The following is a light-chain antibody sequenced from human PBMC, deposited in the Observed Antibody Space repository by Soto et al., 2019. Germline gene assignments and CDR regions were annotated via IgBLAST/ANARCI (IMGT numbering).Light chain of an antibody. V-gene: IGKV1-9*01. Sequence: IQLTQSPSSLSASVGDRVTITCRASQGISSYLAWYQQKPGKAPKLLIYAASTLQSGVPSRLSGSGSGTDFTLTISSLQPEDFATYYCQQLNSYPRFTFGPGTKVDIK. CDR3: QQLNSYPRFT. CDR2: AAS. J-gene: IGKJ3*01. CDR1: QGISSY.